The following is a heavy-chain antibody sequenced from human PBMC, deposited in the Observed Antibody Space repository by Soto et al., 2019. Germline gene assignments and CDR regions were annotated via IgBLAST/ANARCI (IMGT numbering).Heavy chain of an antibody. CDR2: ISYDGSNK. D-gene: IGHD5-12*01. Sequence: GGSLRLSWAASGFTFSSYGMHWVRQAPGKGLEWVAVISYDGSNKYYADSVKGRFTISRDNSKNTLYLQMNSLRAEDTAVYYCAKVKGGYNTDYYYYGMDVWGQGTTVTVSS. CDR3: AKVKGGYNTDYYYYGMDV. J-gene: IGHJ6*02. CDR1: GFTFSSYG. V-gene: IGHV3-30*18.